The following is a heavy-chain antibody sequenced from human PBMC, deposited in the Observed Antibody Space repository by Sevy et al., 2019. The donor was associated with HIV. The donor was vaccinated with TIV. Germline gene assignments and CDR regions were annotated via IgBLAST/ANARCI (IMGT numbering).Heavy chain of an antibody. CDR2: INHSGST. CDR1: GGSFSGYY. CDR3: ARKERPSGYSSRRYRHWFDP. Sequence: SQTLSLTCAVYGGSFSGYYWSWIRQPPGKGLEWIGEINHSGSTNYNPSLKSRVTISVETSKNQFSLKLSSVTAADTAVYYCARKERPSGYSSRRYRHWFDPWGQGTLVTVSS. J-gene: IGHJ5*02. D-gene: IGHD6-13*01. V-gene: IGHV4-34*01.